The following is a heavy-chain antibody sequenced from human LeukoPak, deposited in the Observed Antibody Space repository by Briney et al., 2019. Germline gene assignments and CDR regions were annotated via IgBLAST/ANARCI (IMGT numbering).Heavy chain of an antibody. V-gene: IGHV1-2*02. J-gene: IGHJ6*03. CDR2: INPNSGGT. CDR1: GYTFTGYY. CDR3: ARGLFYSGYDFSGYMDV. Sequence: ASVKVSCKASGYTFTGYYMHWVRQAPGQGLEWMGWINPNSGGTNYAQKFQGRVTMTRDTSISTAYMELSRLRSDDTAVYYCARGLFYSGYDFSGYMDVWGKGTTVTISS. D-gene: IGHD5-12*01.